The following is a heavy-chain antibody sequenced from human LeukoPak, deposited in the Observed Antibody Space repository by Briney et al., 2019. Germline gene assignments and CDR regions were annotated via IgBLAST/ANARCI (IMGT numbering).Heavy chain of an antibody. J-gene: IGHJ3*02. CDR2: INAGNGNT. CDR3: ARGNDDLWSDTLGGNAFDI. D-gene: IGHD3-3*01. CDR1: GYTFTSYP. Sequence: ASVKVSCKASGYTFTSYPMHWVRQAPGQRLEWMGWINAGNGNTKYSQKFQGRVTITRDTSASTAYMELSSLRSEDTAVYYCARGNDDLWSDTLGGNAFDIWGQGTMVTVSS. V-gene: IGHV1-3*01.